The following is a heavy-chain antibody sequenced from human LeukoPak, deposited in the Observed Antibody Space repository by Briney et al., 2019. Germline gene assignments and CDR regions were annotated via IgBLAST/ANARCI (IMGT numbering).Heavy chain of an antibody. J-gene: IGHJ3*02. CDR1: GFTFSSYS. Sequence: GGSLRLSCAASGFTFSSYSMNWVRQAPGKGLEWVSSLSTSSSYIYYADSLKGRFTTSRDNAKNSLYLQMNSLRAEDTAVYYCARSQGTIPDSVPLDIWGQGTMVTVSS. V-gene: IGHV3-21*01. CDR3: ARSQGTIPDSVPLDI. CDR2: LSTSSSYI. D-gene: IGHD5/OR15-5a*01.